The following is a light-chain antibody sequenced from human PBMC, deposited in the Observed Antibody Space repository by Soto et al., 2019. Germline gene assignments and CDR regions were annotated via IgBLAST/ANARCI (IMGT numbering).Light chain of an antibody. CDR2: EVS. V-gene: IGLV2-14*01. J-gene: IGLJ1*01. CDR1: RSDAGGYNY. Sequence: QSALTQPASVSGSPRQAITISCTGTRSDAGGYNYVSWYQQHPGKAPKLMIYEVSNQPSGVSDRFSGSKSGNTASLTFSGLQAEGEADYYCTSYTSSSSPVFGTGTKVTVL. CDR3: TSYTSSSSPV.